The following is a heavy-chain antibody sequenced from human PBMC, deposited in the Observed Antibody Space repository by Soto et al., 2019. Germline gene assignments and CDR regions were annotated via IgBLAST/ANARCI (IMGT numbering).Heavy chain of an antibody. CDR1: GFSLSTSGVG. CDR2: IYWDDNK. Sequence: QITLKESGPTLVKPTQTLTLTCTFSGFSLSTSGVGVGWIRQPPGKALEWLALIYWDDNKRYSPSLRRRLTITKDTPKHQVVLTMTNMDPVDTATYYCAHRGGFGEMSYWGQGTLVTVSS. V-gene: IGHV2-5*02. CDR3: AHRGGFGEMSY. D-gene: IGHD3-10*01. J-gene: IGHJ4*02.